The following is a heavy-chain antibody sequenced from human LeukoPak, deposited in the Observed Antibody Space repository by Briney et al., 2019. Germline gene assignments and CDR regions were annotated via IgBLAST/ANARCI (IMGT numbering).Heavy chain of an antibody. CDR2: ISGTGLTI. CDR1: GFTFSDYE. V-gene: IGHV3-48*03. Sequence: GGSLRLSCAASGFTFSDYEMYWVRQPPGKGLQWVSYISGTGLTIYYADSVKGRFTISRDNSKNTLYLQMNSLRSEDTAVYYCARRWFFDYWGQGTLVTVSS. J-gene: IGHJ4*02. D-gene: IGHD3-9*01. CDR3: ARRWFFDY.